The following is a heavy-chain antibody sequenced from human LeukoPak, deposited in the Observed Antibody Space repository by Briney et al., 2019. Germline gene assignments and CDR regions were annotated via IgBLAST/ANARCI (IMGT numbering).Heavy chain of an antibody. Sequence: GGSLRLSCAASGFTFSSYGMHWVRQAPGKGLEWVAFIRYDGSNKYYADSVKGRFTISRDNSKNTLYLHVNSLRPEDTAVYYCARRGNGSFYYFDDWGQGTLVTVSS. CDR1: GFTFSSYG. J-gene: IGHJ4*02. D-gene: IGHD1-26*01. CDR2: IRYDGSNK. V-gene: IGHV3-30*02. CDR3: ARRGNGSFYYFDD.